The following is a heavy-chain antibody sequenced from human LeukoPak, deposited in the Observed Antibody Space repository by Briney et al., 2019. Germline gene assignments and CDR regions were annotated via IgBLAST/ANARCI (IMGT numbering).Heavy chain of an antibody. D-gene: IGHD3-22*01. CDR1: GFTFSSYW. Sequence: PGVSVRLSCAASGFTFSSYWMHWVRQAPGKGLVWVSRINSDGSNTSYADSVKGRFTISRDNAKNTLYLQMNSLRAEGTAVYYCARETSGYFDYWGQGTLVTVSS. CDR2: INSDGSNT. V-gene: IGHV3-74*01. CDR3: ARETSGYFDY. J-gene: IGHJ4*02.